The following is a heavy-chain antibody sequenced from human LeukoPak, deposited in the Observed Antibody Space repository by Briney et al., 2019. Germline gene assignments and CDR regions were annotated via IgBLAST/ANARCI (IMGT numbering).Heavy chain of an antibody. J-gene: IGHJ4*02. Sequence: PGGSLRLSCAGSGFNFNRYNMNWVRQAPGKGLEWLAFIRYDGSNTYYADSVKGRFTVSRDDSKNTLYLQMNSLRGDDTAVYYCAKDGTSYYYIYYWGQGTLVTVSS. V-gene: IGHV3-30*02. CDR3: AKDGTSYYYIYY. CDR1: GFNFNRYN. CDR2: IRYDGSNT. D-gene: IGHD2/OR15-2a*01.